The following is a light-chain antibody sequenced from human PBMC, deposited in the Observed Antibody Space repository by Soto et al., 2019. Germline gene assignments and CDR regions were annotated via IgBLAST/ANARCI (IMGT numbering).Light chain of an antibody. CDR1: QSVSSS. CDR3: QQYGSSPKT. Sequence: EIVLTQSPGTLSLSPGERATLSCRASQSVSSSLAWYQQKPGQAPRLLIYGASSRATGIPDRFSGSGSGTAFTLTISRLEPEDFAVYYCQQYGSSPKTFGQGTQVEVK. V-gene: IGKV3-20*01. J-gene: IGKJ1*01. CDR2: GAS.